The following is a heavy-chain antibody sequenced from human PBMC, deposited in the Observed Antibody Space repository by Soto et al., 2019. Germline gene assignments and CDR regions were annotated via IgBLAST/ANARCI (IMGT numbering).Heavy chain of an antibody. CDR1: GFTFNNYG. Sequence: QVQVVESGGGVVQPGTSLRLSCAASGFTFNNYGMHWVRQAPGKGLEWVAVIWYDASHKYYADSVKGRFTISRDNSKNTLYLQMSSLRGEDTAVYYCARDKTFGGTIGSAFDSWGQGTLDTVSS. J-gene: IGHJ4*02. D-gene: IGHD3-16*01. CDR2: IWYDASHK. CDR3: ARDKTFGGTIGSAFDS. V-gene: IGHV3-33*01.